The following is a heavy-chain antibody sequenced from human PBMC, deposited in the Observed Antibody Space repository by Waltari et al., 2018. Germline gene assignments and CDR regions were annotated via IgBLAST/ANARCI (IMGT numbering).Heavy chain of an antibody. J-gene: IGHJ5*02. CDR1: VFTFSTYN. Sequence: EVPLMESGGGLVKPGGSLRLSCAASVFTFSTYNMNWVRQAPGKGLEWVSSVSSNGAYIHYGDSVKGRFTISRDNAKTSLYLQMNGLRDEDTAVYYCARGGWGFYLDLWGQGALVTVSS. D-gene: IGHD7-27*01. CDR2: VSSNGAYI. V-gene: IGHV3-21*01. CDR3: ARGGWGFYLDL.